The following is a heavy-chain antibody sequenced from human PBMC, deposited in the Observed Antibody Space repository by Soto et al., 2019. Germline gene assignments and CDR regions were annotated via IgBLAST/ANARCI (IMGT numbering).Heavy chain of an antibody. CDR2: IIPIFGTA. D-gene: IGHD6-19*01. CDR3: ARPRIAVAGTYGYYYYGMDV. J-gene: IGHJ6*01. CDR1: GGTFSSYA. V-gene: IGHV1-69*13. Sequence: SVKVSCKASGGTFSSYAISWVRQAPGQGLEWMGGIIPIFGTANYAQKFQGRVTITADESTSTAYMELSSPRSEDTAVYYCARPRIAVAGTYGYYYYGMDVWGQGTTVTVAS.